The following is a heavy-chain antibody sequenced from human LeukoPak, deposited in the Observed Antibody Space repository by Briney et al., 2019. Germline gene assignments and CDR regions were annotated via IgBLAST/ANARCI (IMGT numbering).Heavy chain of an antibody. V-gene: IGHV3-49*03. CDR3: GSGSGWYSPDY. CDR2: SRSKAHGGTT. Sequence: GRSLRLSCTASGFTFGDYAMSWFRQAPGKGLEWVGFSRSKAHGGTTQYAASAKGRFTISRDDSKNIAYLQMNSLKTEDTAVYYCGSGSGWYSPDYWGQGTLVTVSS. CDR1: GFTFGDYA. J-gene: IGHJ4*02. D-gene: IGHD6-19*01.